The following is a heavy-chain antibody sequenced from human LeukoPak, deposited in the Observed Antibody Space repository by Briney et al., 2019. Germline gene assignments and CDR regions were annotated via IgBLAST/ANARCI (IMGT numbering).Heavy chain of an antibody. Sequence: ASVTVSCKASGYTFTRFYMHWVRQAPGEGLEWMGMINPSGGKTTYAQKFQGRFTVTSDTSTNTVYMQLSSLRSEDTAVYYCARLTVTTPFDYWGQGTLVIVSS. D-gene: IGHD4-17*01. CDR3: ARLTVTTPFDY. CDR2: INPSGGKT. J-gene: IGHJ4*02. V-gene: IGHV1-46*01. CDR1: GYTFTRFY.